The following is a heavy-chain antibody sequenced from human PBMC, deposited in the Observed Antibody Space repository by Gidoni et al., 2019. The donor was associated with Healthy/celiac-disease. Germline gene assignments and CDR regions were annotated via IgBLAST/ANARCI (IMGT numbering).Heavy chain of an antibody. J-gene: IGHJ5*02. CDR2: INHNSGGT. CDR3: ARDLTRLNWFDP. V-gene: IGHV1-2*02. CDR1: GYTFTGYY. Sequence: QVQLVQSGAEVKKPGASVKVSCKASGYTFTGYYMHWVRQAPGQGLEWMGWINHNSGGTNYAQKFQGRVTMTRDTSISTAYMELSRLRSDDTAVYYCARDLTRLNWFDPWGQGTLVTVSS. D-gene: IGHD1-1*01.